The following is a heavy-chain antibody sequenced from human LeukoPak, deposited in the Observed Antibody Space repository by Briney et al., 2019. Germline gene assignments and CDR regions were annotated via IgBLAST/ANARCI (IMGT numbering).Heavy chain of an antibody. J-gene: IGHJ6*03. CDR2: IYPGDSDT. CDR3: ARHVAGYDFWSGPSGYYMDV. CDR1: GYSFTSYW. Sequence: GESLKISCKGSGYSFTSYWIGWVRQMPGKGLEWMGIIYPGDSDTRYSPSFQGQVTISADKSISTAYLQWSSLKASDTAMYYCARHVAGYDFWSGPSGYYMDVWGKGTTVTVSS. V-gene: IGHV5-51*01. D-gene: IGHD3-3*01.